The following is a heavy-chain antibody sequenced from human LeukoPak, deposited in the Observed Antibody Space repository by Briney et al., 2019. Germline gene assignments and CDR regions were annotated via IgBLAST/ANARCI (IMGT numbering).Heavy chain of an antibody. CDR2: ISGSGGST. J-gene: IGHJ4*02. V-gene: IGHV3-23*01. CDR1: GFTFSSYA. Sequence: PWGSLRLSCAASGFTFSSYAMSWVRQAPGKGLEWVSAISGSGGSTYYADSVKGRFTISRDNSKNTLYLQMSSLRAEDTAVYYCEAIFGVGTFDYWGQGTLVTVSS. D-gene: IGHD3-3*01. CDR3: EAIFGVGTFDY.